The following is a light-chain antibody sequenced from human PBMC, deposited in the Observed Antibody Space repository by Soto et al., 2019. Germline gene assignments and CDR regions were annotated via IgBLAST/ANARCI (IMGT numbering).Light chain of an antibody. CDR2: DVG. CDR3: SSFTSSMTNV. J-gene: IGLJ1*01. CDR1: SSDVGGYNS. V-gene: IGLV2-14*03. Sequence: QSALTQPASVSGSPGESITISCTGTSSDVGGYNSVSWYQHHPGKAPKLILYDVGARPSGVSYRFSGSKPGNTASLTISGLQAADEADYFCSSFTSSMTNVFGSGTKVTVL.